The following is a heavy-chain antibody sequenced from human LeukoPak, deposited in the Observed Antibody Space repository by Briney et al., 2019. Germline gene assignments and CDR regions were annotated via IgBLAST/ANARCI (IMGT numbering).Heavy chain of an antibody. Sequence: GESLKISCKGLDFSFTSYRLGGVRQMPGKGLEGMGIIYPGDSDTRYSPSFHGQVTISADKSISTAYLQWSSLKASDTAMYYCARCRYSSTYGMDVWGQGTTVTVSS. CDR1: DFSFTSYR. CDR3: ARCRYSSTYGMDV. D-gene: IGHD6-19*01. CDR2: IYPGDSDT. J-gene: IGHJ6*02. V-gene: IGHV5-51*01.